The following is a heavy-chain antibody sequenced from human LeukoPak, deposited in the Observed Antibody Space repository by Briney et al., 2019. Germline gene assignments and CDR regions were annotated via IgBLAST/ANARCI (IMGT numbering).Heavy chain of an antibody. V-gene: IGHV4-59*08. CDR2: IYYSGST. CDR3: ARRAVDSYGDLDH. D-gene: IGHD5-18*01. CDR1: GGSISSYY. Sequence: PSETLSLTCTVSGGSISSYYWSWIRQPPGKGLEWIGYIYYSGSTNYNPSLKSRVTISVDTSKNQFSLKLSSVTAADTAVYYCARRAVDSYGDLDHWGQGTLVTVSS. J-gene: IGHJ4*02.